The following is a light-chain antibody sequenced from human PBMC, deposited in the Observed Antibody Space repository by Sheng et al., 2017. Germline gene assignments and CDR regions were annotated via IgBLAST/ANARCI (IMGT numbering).Light chain of an antibody. V-gene: IGKV3-15*01. CDR3: QQLNSYPYT. CDR1: QSVSNN. Sequence: KVMTQSPVTLSVSPGERATLPCRASQSVSNNLAWYQQKPGQPPRLLIYSASTRATGIPARFSGSGSGTEFTLTISSLQSEDFATYYCQQLNSYPYTFGQGTKLEIK. J-gene: IGKJ2*01. CDR2: SAS.